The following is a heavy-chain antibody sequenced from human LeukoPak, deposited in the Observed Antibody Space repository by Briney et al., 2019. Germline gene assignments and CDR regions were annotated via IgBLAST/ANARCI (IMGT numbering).Heavy chain of an antibody. CDR2: IWYDGSNK. V-gene: IGHV3-33*06. CDR1: GFTFSAYG. CDR3: AKDYCGGNCHNTPLGFNH. Sequence: QTGTSLRLSCAASGFTFSAYGMHWVRQAPVKGLEWVAVIWYDGSNKYYADSVTGRFTISRDNSDNTVYLQMNSLRAEDTAVYYCAKDYCGGNCHNTPLGFNHWGQGALVTVSS. D-gene: IGHD2-21*02. J-gene: IGHJ4*02.